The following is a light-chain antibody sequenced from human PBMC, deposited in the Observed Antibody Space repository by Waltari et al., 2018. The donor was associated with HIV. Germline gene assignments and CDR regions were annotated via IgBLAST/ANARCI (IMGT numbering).Light chain of an antibody. V-gene: IGLV2-23*02. CDR3: LTYVSKTSTWQ. CDR2: DVS. CDR1: AIDIGTHNL. Sequence: QSALNQPASVSWNPGQSVTITCTGTAIDIGTHNLVLCFQQHPGKAPKLLIYDVSKRPSGVSSRFSGSKSGYFASLTISGLLTEDESSYYCLTYVSKTSTWQFGGGTYLTV. J-gene: IGLJ3*02.